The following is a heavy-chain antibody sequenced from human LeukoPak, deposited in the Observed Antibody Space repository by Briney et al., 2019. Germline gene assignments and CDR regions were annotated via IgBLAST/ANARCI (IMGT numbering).Heavy chain of an antibody. CDR2: IIPILGIA. CDR1: GGTFSSYA. J-gene: IGHJ3*02. Sequence: SVKVSCKASGGTFSSYAISWVRQAPGQGLEWVGRIIPILGIANYAQKFQGRVTITADKSTSTAYMELSSLRSEDTAVYYCARDSSSWSYDAFDIWGQGTMVTVSS. V-gene: IGHV1-69*04. CDR3: ARDSSSWSYDAFDI. D-gene: IGHD6-13*01.